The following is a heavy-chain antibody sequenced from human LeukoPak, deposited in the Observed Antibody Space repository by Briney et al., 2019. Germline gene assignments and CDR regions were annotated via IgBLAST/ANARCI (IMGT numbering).Heavy chain of an antibody. CDR3: AKDGGLWVSAHWGDS. D-gene: IGHD7-27*01. J-gene: IGHJ4*02. CDR1: GFTFSSYA. Sequence: GGSLRLSCAASGFTFSSYAMNWVRQAPGKGLECVSGISGNSGTTYYAASVKGRFTISRDNSKNTLYLQMNSLRVEDTAVYYCAKDGGLWVSAHWGDSWGRGTLVTVSS. CDR2: ISGNSGTT. V-gene: IGHV3-23*01.